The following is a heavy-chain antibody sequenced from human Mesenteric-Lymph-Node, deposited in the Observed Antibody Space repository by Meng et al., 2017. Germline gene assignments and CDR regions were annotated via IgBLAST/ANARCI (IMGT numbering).Heavy chain of an antibody. CDR1: GGSISSSTYY. D-gene: IGHD3-10*01. CDR3: ARCPGSFYYYYGMDV. Sequence: QLQLQESGPGLVKPSETLSRTCTVSGGSISSSTYYWGWIRQPPGKGLAWIGSIYDSGSTYYNPSLKSRVTISADTSKNQFSLKLSSVTAADTAVYYCARCPGSFYYYYGMDVWGQGTTVTVSS. V-gene: IGHV4-39*01. CDR2: IYDSGST. J-gene: IGHJ6*02.